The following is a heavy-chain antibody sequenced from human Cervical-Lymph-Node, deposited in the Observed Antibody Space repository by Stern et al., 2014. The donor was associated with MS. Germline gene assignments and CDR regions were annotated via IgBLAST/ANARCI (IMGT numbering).Heavy chain of an antibody. D-gene: IGHD2/OR15-2a*01. CDR2: IRQDGYDK. CDR3: ARDRRAFLDY. CDR1: GFSFGTSW. Sequence: EVQLVESGGGLVQPGGSLRLSCVASGFSFGTSWMSWVRQPPGRGLEWVANIRQDGYDKFYVDSVKGRFTISRDNARNSLYLQMXXXXVADTAVYYCARDRRAFLDYWGQGTHVAV. J-gene: IGHJ4*02. V-gene: IGHV3-7*01.